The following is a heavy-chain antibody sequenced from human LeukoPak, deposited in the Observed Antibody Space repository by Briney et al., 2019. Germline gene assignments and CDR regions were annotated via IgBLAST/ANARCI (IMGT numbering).Heavy chain of an antibody. CDR3: ARDRGRDGYTDPEYFQH. D-gene: IGHD5-24*01. Sequence: ASVNVSCKASGYTFTCYGISWVRQAPGQGLEWMGWISAYNGNTNYAQKLQGRVTMTTDTSTSTAYMELRGLRSDDTAVYYCARDRGRDGYTDPEYFQHWGQGTLVTVSS. CDR1: GYTFTCYG. CDR2: ISAYNGNT. V-gene: IGHV1-18*01. J-gene: IGHJ1*01.